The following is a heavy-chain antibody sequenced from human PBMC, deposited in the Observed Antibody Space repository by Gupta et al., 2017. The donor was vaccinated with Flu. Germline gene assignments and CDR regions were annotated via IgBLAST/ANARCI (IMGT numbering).Heavy chain of an antibody. V-gene: IGHV3-74*01. Sequence: FRINSDGSSTNYADSVRGRFTIAKDNAKNTLDLQRISLRAEDTAVYYCARGHYYDSSAYSQLQSRLDYWGQGTMVTVSS. CDR3: ARGHYYDSSAYSQLQSRLDY. J-gene: IGHJ4*02. D-gene: IGHD3-22*01. CDR2: INSDGSST.